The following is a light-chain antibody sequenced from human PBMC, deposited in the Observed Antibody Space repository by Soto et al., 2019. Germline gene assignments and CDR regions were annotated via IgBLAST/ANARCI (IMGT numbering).Light chain of an antibody. CDR1: SSDVGGYNY. J-gene: IGLJ1*01. Sequence: QSALTQPASVSGSPGQSITISCTGTSSDVGGYNYVSWYQQHPGKAPKLMIYDVSNRPSGVSNRFSGSKSGNTASLTISGLQAEDEADYYCSSYTSSPYGFGTGTKLTVL. V-gene: IGLV2-14*01. CDR3: SSYTSSPYG. CDR2: DVS.